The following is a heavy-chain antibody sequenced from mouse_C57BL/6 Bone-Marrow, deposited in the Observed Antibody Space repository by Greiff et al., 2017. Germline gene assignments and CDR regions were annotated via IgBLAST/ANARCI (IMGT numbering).Heavy chain of an antibody. CDR2: ISSGGDYI. CDR3: TREPYYCHDY. CDR1: GFTFSSYA. V-gene: IGHV5-9-1*02. J-gene: IGHJ2*01. D-gene: IGHD1-1*01. Sequence: EVQGVESGGGLVKPGGSLKLSCAASGFTFSSYAMSWVRQTPEKRLEWVAYISSGGDYIYYADTVKGRCTISRDNARNTLYLQMSSLKSEDTAMYYCTREPYYCHDYWGQGTTLPVSS.